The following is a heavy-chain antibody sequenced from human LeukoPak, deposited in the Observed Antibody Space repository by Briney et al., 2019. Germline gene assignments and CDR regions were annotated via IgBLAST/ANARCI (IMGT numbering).Heavy chain of an antibody. Sequence: SETLSLTCTVSGGSISSSRYYWGWIRQPPGKGLEWIGSIYYSGSTYYNPSLKSRVTISVDTSKNQFSLKLSSVTAADTAVYYCARHSSGWTFDYWGQGTLVTVSS. J-gene: IGHJ4*02. CDR2: IYYSGST. D-gene: IGHD6-19*01. CDR1: GGSISSSRYY. CDR3: ARHSSGWTFDY. V-gene: IGHV4-39*01.